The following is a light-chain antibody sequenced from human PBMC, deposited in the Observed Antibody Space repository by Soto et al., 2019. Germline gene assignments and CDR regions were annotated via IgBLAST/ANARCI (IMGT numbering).Light chain of an antibody. V-gene: IGKV3D-15*01. CDR2: DIS. CDR1: QSVSSN. CDR3: QKYNNWPQVT. Sequence: ETVLTQSPHTLSVSPEDRDTLSCRASQSVSSNLAWYQQKPRQPPRLLIYDISTRATGIPNTFSGSGSGTEFTLTISSLQSPDFSVYYCQKYNNWPQVTFGGGNKVDIK. J-gene: IGKJ4*01.